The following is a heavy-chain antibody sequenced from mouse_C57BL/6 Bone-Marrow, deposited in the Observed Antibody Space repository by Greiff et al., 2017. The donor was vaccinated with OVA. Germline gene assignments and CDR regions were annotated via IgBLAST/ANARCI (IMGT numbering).Heavy chain of an antibody. J-gene: IGHJ3*01. CDR2: IYPRDGST. D-gene: IGHD4-1*01. Sequence: QVQLKQSGPELVKPGASVKLSCKASGYTFTSYDINWVKQRPGQGLEWIGWIYPRDGSTKYNEKFKGKATLTVDTSSSTAYMELHSLTSEDSAVYFCARGGTGTLFAYWGQGTLVTVSA. CDR1: GYTFTSYD. V-gene: IGHV1-85*01. CDR3: ARGGTGTLFAY.